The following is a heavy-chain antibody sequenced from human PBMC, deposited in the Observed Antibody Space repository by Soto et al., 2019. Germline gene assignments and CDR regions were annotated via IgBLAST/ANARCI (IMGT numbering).Heavy chain of an antibody. J-gene: IGHJ5*02. D-gene: IGHD3-3*01. V-gene: IGHV1-18*01. CDR3: ARVRPFSSNGLNLNWFAP. CDR2: ISAYNGNT. Sequence: ASVKVSCKASGYTFTSYGISWVRQAPGQGLEWMGWISAYNGNTNYAQKLQGRVTMTTDTSTSTAYMELRSLRSDDTAVYYCARVRPFSSNGLNLNWFAPRAQRTLVPVSS. CDR1: GYTFTSYG.